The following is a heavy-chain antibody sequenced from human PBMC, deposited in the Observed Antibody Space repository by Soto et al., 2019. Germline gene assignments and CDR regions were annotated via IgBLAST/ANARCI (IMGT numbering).Heavy chain of an antibody. CDR2: INAGNGNT. J-gene: IGHJ6*03. CDR3: ARDSFYCGGRYCYHYSFYMDV. CDR1: GYNFSSHD. D-gene: IGHD2-21*01. V-gene: IGHV1-3*01. Sequence: QVHLVQAGAEVRKPGASVQVSCKASGYNFSSHDIHWVRQAPGQGLEWMGWINAGNGNTRYSQKFQDRITITRDASASTADRELSSLRSEDTAIYYCARDSFYCGGRYCYHYSFYMDVWGKGTTVTVSS.